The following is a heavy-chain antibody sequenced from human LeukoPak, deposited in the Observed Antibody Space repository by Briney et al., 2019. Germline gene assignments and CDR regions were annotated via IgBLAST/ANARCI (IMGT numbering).Heavy chain of an antibody. V-gene: IGHV3-33*06. CDR2: IWYDGSNK. D-gene: IGHD3-22*01. CDR1: GFTFSSYG. Sequence: PGGSLRLSCAASGFTFSSYGMHWVRQAPGKGLEWAAVIWYDGSNKYYADSVKGRFTISRDNSKNTLYLQMNSLRAEDTAVYYCAKVPYYYDSSGSLASDIWGQGTMVTVSS. J-gene: IGHJ3*02. CDR3: AKVPYYYDSSGSLASDI.